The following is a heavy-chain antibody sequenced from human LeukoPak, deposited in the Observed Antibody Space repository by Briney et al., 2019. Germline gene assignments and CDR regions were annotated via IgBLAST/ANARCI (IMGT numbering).Heavy chain of an antibody. CDR1: GGSISGYY. CDR3: VRWGVLWFGELSYYYFDL. CDR2: IYYRGST. D-gene: IGHD3-10*01. Sequence: SETLSLTCTVSGGSISGYYWSWIRQPPGKGLEWIGYIYYRGSTNYNPSLMSRASISVDTSKNQFSLKLDSLTAADTAVYYCVRWGVLWFGELSYYYFDLWGRGTLVAVSS. V-gene: IGHV4-59*01. J-gene: IGHJ2*01.